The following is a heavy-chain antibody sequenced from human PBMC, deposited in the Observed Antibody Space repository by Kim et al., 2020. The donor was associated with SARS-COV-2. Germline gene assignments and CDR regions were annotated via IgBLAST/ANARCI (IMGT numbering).Heavy chain of an antibody. V-gene: IGHV3-7*03. Sequence: GGSLRLSCAASGFTFSSYWMSWVRQAPGKGLEWVANIKQDGSEKYYVDSVKGRFTISRDNAKNSLYLQMNSLRAEDAAVYYCVRDEREVRGVFYYYYGMDVWGQGTTVTVSS. J-gene: IGHJ6*02. CDR3: VRDEREVRGVFYYYYGMDV. CDR1: GFTFSSYW. CDR2: IKQDGSEK. D-gene: IGHD3-10*01.